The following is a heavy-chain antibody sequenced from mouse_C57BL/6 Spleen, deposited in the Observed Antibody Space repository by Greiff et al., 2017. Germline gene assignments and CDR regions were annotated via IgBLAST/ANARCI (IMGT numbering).Heavy chain of an antibody. CDR2: ISSGSSTI. D-gene: IGHD1-1*01. J-gene: IGHJ2*01. CDR3: ARGAGSSNYFDY. Sequence: VQLQQSGGGLVKPGGSLKLSCAASGFTFSDYGMHWVRQAPEKGLEWVAYISSGSSTIYYADTVKGRFTISRDNAKNTLFLQMTSLRSEDTAMYYCARGAGSSNYFDYWGQGTTLTVSS. V-gene: IGHV5-17*01. CDR1: GFTFSDYG.